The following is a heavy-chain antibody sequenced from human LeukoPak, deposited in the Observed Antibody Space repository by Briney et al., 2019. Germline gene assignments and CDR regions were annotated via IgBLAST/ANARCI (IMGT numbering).Heavy chain of an antibody. J-gene: IGHJ4*02. CDR3: ARQRKYCSGGSCYSRGEIDY. Sequence: SETLSLTCTVSGGSISSSNYYWGWIRQPPGKGLEWIGSIYYSGSTYYNPSLKSRVTISVDTSKNQFSLKLSSVTAADTAVYYCARQRKYCSGGSCYSRGEIDYWGQGTLVTVSS. V-gene: IGHV4-39*01. CDR1: GGSISSSNYY. CDR2: IYYSGST. D-gene: IGHD2-15*01.